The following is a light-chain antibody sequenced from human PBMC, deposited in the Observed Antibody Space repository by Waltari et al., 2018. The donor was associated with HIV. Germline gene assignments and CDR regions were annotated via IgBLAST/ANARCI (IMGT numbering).Light chain of an antibody. CDR1: QSLLHSNGNNY. V-gene: IGKV2-28*01. CDR2: LAS. CDR3: MQSLQTPRT. J-gene: IGKJ4*01. Sequence: IVMTQSPLSLPVSPGEPASISCRSNQSLLHSNGNNYLDWYLHKSGQSPKLVIYLASIRASGGPDRVSDSGSGTDFTLKFSRVEAEDVGVYYCMQSLQTPRTFGGGTNVQIK.